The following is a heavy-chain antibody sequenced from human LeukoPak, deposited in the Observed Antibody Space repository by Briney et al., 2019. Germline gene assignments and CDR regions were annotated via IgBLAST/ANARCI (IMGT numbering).Heavy chain of an antibody. CDR3: ARPGRLSSGYYYDY. V-gene: IGHV4-34*01. Sequence: SETLSLTCAVYGGSFSGYYWSWIRQLPGKGLEWIGEINHSGSTNYNPSLKSRVTISVDTSKNQFSLKLSSVTAADTAVYYCARPGRLSSGYYYDYWGQGTLVTVSS. J-gene: IGHJ4*02. CDR2: INHSGST. D-gene: IGHD3-22*01. CDR1: GGSFSGYY.